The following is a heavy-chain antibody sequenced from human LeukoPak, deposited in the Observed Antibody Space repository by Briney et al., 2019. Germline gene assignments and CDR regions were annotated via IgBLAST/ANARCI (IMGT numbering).Heavy chain of an antibody. J-gene: IGHJ4*02. CDR2: IIPIFGTA. CDR1: GGTFSSYA. D-gene: IGHD5-18*01. Sequence: ASVKVSCKASGGTFSSYAISWVRQAPGQGLEWMGGIIPIFGTANYAQKFQGRVTITADESTSTAYMELSSLRSEDTAVYYCARDLYSYGYYGGFDYWGQGTLVTVSP. CDR3: ARDLYSYGYYGGFDY. V-gene: IGHV1-69*13.